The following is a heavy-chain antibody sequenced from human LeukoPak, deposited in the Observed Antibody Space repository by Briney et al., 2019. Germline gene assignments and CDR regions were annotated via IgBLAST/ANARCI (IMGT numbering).Heavy chain of an antibody. V-gene: IGHV3-23*01. CDR3: ATHGHTVTIPGDY. CDR2: IKGSGGGA. Sequence: GGSLRVSCAASGFIFSNYAMIWVRQAPGKGLEWVAAIKGSGGGAEYADSVKGRFTISRDNAKNSLYLQMNSLRAEDTAVYYCATHGHTVTIPGDYWGQGTLVTVSS. CDR1: GFIFSNYA. D-gene: IGHD4-17*01. J-gene: IGHJ4*02.